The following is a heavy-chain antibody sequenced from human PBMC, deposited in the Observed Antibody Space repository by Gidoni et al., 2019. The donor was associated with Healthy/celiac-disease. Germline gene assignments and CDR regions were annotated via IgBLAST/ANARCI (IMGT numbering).Heavy chain of an antibody. D-gene: IGHD5-12*01. CDR2: NIPIFGTG. CDR3: ARVGGYGLGDY. CDR1: GGTFSSYA. Sequence: QVQLVQSGAEVKKPGSSVNASCKVSGGTFSSYAIRRVRQDTGQGLEWMGANIPIFGTGNYAQKFQGRVTITADESTSTAYMELSSLRSEDTAVYYCARVGGYGLGDYWGQGTLVTVSS. V-gene: IGHV1-69*01. J-gene: IGHJ4*02.